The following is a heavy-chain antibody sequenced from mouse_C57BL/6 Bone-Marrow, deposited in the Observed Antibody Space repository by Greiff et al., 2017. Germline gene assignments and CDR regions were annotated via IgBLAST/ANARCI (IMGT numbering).Heavy chain of an antibody. CDR3: ARLYYGSSPHFDY. V-gene: IGHV2-2*01. CDR1: GFSLTSYG. J-gene: IGHJ2*01. D-gene: IGHD1-1*01. Sequence: VQLQQSGPGLVQPSQSLSIPCPVSGFSLTSYGVHWVRQSPGTGLEWLGVLWSGGSTDYNAAFISRLSLSKDNSKSQVFFKMNSLQADDTAIYYCARLYYGSSPHFDYCGQGTTLTVSS. CDR2: LWSGGST.